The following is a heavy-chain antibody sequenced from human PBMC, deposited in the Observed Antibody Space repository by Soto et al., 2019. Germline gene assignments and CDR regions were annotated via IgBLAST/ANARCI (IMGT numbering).Heavy chain of an antibody. CDR3: ARAATYYDILTGYYNLSYFQH. CDR1: GGSISSGDYY. V-gene: IGHV4-30-4*01. J-gene: IGHJ1*01. CDR2: IYYSGST. D-gene: IGHD3-9*01. Sequence: PSETLSLTCTVSGGSISSGDYYWSCMRQPPGKGLEWIGYIYYSGSTYYNPSLKSRVTISVDTSKNQFSLKLSSVTAADTAVYYCARAATYYDILTGYYNLSYFQHWGQGTLVTVSS.